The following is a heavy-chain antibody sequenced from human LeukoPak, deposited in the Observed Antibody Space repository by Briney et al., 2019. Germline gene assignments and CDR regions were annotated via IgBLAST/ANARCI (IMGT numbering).Heavy chain of an antibody. Sequence: GESLRLSCAASGFTFSSYSMNWVRQAPGKGLEWVSHISGSSSTIYYTDSVTGRFTISRDNSKNTLYLQMNSLRAEDTAVYYCARYYYGMDVWGQGTTVTVSS. J-gene: IGHJ6*02. V-gene: IGHV3-48*01. CDR1: GFTFSSYS. CDR2: ISGSSSTI. CDR3: ARYYYGMDV.